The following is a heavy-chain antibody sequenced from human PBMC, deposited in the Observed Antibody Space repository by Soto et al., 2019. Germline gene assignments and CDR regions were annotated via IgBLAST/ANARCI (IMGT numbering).Heavy chain of an antibody. CDR2: IYATGTT. D-gene: IGHD1-1*01. CDR3: VRDGTKTLRDWFDP. J-gene: IGHJ5*02. V-gene: IGHV4-4*07. Sequence: LSLTCTVSGASISGFYCSWIRKSAGKGLEWIGRIYATGTTDYNPSLKSRVMMSVDTSKKQFSLKLRSVTAADTAVYYCVRDGTKTLRDWFDPWGQGISVTAPQ. CDR1: GASISGFY.